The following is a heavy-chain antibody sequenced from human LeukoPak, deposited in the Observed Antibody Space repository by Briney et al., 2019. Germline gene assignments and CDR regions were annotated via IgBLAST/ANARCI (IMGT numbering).Heavy chain of an antibody. Sequence: GESLKISCKGSGYSFTSYWIGWVRQMPGKGLEWMGIIYPGDSDTRYSPSFQGQVTISADKSISTAYLQWSSLKASDTAMYYCARRSSYCSSTSCPYYFDYWGQGTLVTVSS. V-gene: IGHV5-51*01. CDR3: ARRSSYCSSTSCPYYFDY. D-gene: IGHD2-2*01. CDR1: GYSFTSYW. J-gene: IGHJ4*02. CDR2: IYPGDSDT.